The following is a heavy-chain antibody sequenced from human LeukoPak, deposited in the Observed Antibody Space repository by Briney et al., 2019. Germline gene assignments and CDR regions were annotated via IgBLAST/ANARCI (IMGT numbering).Heavy chain of an antibody. CDR1: GYTLTSYY. Sequence: ASVKVSCKASGYTLTSYYMHGVRQAPGQGLEWMGIINPSGGSTSYAQKFQGRVTMTRDMSTSTVYMELSSLRSEDTAVYYCARTRIAAAGSDYWGQGTLVTVSS. CDR3: ARTRIAAAGSDY. CDR2: INPSGGST. V-gene: IGHV1-46*01. D-gene: IGHD6-13*01. J-gene: IGHJ4*02.